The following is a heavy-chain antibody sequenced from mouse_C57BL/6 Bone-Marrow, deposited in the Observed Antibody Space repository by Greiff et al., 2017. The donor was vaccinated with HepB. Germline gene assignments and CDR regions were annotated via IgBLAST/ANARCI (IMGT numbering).Heavy chain of an antibody. J-gene: IGHJ3*01. Sequence: VKLMESGAELVKPGASVKMSCKASGYTFTTYPIEWMKQNHGKSLEWIGNFHPYNDDTKYNEKFKGKATLTVEKSSSTVYLELSRLTSDDSAVYYCARNYDYDGGFAYWGQGTLVTVSA. D-gene: IGHD2-4*01. CDR2: FHPYNDDT. CDR1: GYTFTTYP. V-gene: IGHV1-47*01. CDR3: ARNYDYDGGFAY.